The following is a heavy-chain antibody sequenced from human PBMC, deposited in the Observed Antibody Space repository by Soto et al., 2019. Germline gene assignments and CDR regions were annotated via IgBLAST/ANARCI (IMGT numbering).Heavy chain of an antibody. CDR1: GFTFSNFG. CDR2: IWYDGSNK. J-gene: IGHJ4*02. V-gene: IGHV3-33*01. CDR3: AREDGSNGRPFDY. Sequence: PGGSLRLSCAVSGFTFSNFGMHWVRQAPGKGLEWVAVIWYDGSNKYYADSVKGRFTISRDNSKNTLYLQMNSLRAEDTAVYYCAREDGSNGRPFDYWGQGTLVTVSS.